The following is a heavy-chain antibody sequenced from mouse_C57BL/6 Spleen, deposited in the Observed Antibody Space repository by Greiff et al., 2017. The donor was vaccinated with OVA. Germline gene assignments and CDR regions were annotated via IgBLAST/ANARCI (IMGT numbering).Heavy chain of an antibody. Sequence: VQLQQSGAELVKPGASVKMSCKASGYTFTSYWITWVKQRPGQGLEWIGDIYPGSGSTNYNEKFKSKATLTVDTSSSTAYMQLSSLTSEDSAVYYCARGTTVVDPDYFDYWGQGTTLTVSS. D-gene: IGHD1-1*01. CDR1: GYTFTSYW. CDR3: ARGTTVVDPDYFDY. V-gene: IGHV1-55*01. J-gene: IGHJ2*01. CDR2: IYPGSGST.